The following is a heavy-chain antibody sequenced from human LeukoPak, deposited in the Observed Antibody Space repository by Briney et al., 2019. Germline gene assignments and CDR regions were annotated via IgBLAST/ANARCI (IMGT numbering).Heavy chain of an antibody. CDR1: GGSISSYY. CDR2: ISYSGST. V-gene: IGHV4-59*08. CDR3: ARLGDSTSRLYYFDY. J-gene: IGHJ4*02. Sequence: SETLSLTCTVSGGSISSYYWSWIRQPPGKGLEWIGYISYSGSTYYNPSLKSRVTISVDTSKSQFSLKLSSVTAADTAVYYCARLGDSTSRLYYFDYWGQGTQVTVSS. D-gene: IGHD6-6*01.